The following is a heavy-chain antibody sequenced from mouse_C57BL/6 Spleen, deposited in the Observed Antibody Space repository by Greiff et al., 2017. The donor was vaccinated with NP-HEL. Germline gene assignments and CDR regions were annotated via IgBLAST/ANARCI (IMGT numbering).Heavy chain of an antibody. Sequence: QVQLQQSGPGLVQPSQSLSITCTVSGFSLTSYGVHWVRQSPGKGLEWLGVIWSGGSTDYNAAFISRLSISKANSKSQVFFKMNSLQADDTAIYYCATYEYDRYCDVWGTGTTVTVSS. CDR2: IWSGGST. CDR3: ATYEYDRYCDV. D-gene: IGHD2-4*01. J-gene: IGHJ1*03. V-gene: IGHV2-2*01. CDR1: GFSLTSYG.